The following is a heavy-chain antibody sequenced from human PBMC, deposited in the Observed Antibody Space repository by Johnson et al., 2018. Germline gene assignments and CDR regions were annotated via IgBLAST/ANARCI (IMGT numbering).Heavy chain of an antibody. D-gene: IGHD6-19*01. CDR2: IIPIFGTA. J-gene: IGHJ6*02. Sequence: VQLLESGAEVKKPRSSVKVSCKASGGTFSSSAISWVRQAPGQGLEWMGGIIPIFGTANYAQKFHGRVMITADESTSTAYMELSSRRSEDTAGYYCARDLKGGSGWYYYYGMDVWGQGTTVTVSS. V-gene: IGHV1-69*01. CDR1: GGTFSSSA. CDR3: ARDLKGGSGWYYYYGMDV.